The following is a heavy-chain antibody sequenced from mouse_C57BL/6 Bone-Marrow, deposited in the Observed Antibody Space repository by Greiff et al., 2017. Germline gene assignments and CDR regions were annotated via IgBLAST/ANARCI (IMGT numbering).Heavy chain of an antibody. CDR2: IYPGSGST. V-gene: IGHV1-55*01. D-gene: IGHD1-1*01. J-gene: IGHJ1*03. CDR3: ARGGIYYYGSSWYFDV. CDR1: GYTFTSYW. Sequence: QVQLQQPGAELVKPGASVKMSCKASGYTFTSYWITWVKQRPGQGLEWIGDIYPGSGSTNYNEKFKSKATLTVDTSSSTAYMQLSSLTSEDAAGYYCARGGIYYYGSSWYFDVWGTGTTVTGSS.